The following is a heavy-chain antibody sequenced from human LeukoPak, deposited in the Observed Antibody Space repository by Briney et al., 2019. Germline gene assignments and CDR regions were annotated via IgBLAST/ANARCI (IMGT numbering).Heavy chain of an antibody. D-gene: IGHD6-13*01. CDR2: INPNSGGT. V-gene: IGHV1-2*02. Sequence: GASVKVSCKASGYTFTGYYMHWVRQAPGQGLAWMGWINPNSGGTNYAQKFQGRVTMTRDTSISTAYMELSRLRSDDTAVYYCARCQVMGYSSSWYPPDFDYWGQGTLVTVSS. CDR1: GYTFTGYY. CDR3: ARCQVMGYSSSWYPPDFDY. J-gene: IGHJ4*02.